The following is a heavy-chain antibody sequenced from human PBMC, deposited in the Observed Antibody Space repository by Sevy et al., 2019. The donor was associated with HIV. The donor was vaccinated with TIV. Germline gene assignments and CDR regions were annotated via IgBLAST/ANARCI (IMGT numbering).Heavy chain of an antibody. CDR2: IRTTVNGGTA. Sequence: GWSLRLSCATSGFTFYNYAMSWFRQAPGKGLEWIGFIRTTVNGGTAEYAASVEGRFTISRYDSRSIAYLQMNNLKTEDTAVYYCTRDERDLDAFDIWGQGTMVTVSS. CDR3: TRDERDLDAFDI. CDR1: GFTFYNYA. J-gene: IGHJ3*02. V-gene: IGHV3-49*03.